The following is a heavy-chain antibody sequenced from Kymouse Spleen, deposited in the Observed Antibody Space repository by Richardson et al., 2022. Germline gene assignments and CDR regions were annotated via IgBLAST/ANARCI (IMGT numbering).Heavy chain of an antibody. CDR1: GFTFSSYG. CDR3: AKRGSSGYYYYYGMDV. Sequence: QVQLVESGGGVVQPGRSLRLSCAASGFTFSSYGMHWVRQAPGKGLEWVAVISYDGSNKYYADSVKGRFTISRDNSKNTLYLQMNSLRAEDTAVYYCAKRGSSGYYYYYGMDVWGQGTTVTVSS. CDR2: ISYDGSNK. J-gene: IGHJ6*02. D-gene: IGHD6-6*01. V-gene: IGHV3-30*18.